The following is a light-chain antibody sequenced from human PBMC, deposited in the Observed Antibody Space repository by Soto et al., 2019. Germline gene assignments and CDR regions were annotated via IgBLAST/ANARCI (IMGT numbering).Light chain of an antibody. Sequence: SYELTQPPSVSVAPGKTARINCGGNNIGSKSVHWYQQKPGQAPVLVIYYDSDRPSGIPERFSGSNSGNTATLTISRVEAGDEADYYCQVWDSSSDSRVFGTGTKLTVL. J-gene: IGLJ1*01. CDR3: QVWDSSSDSRV. V-gene: IGLV3-21*04. CDR1: NIGSKS. CDR2: YDS.